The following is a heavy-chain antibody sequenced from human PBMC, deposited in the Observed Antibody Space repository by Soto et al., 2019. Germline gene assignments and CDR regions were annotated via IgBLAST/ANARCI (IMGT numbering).Heavy chain of an antibody. J-gene: IGHJ5*02. Sequence: PGESLKISCKGSGYSFTSYWIGWVRQMPGKVLEWMGIIYPGDSDTRYSPSFQGQVTISADKSISTAYLQWSSLKASDTAMYYCARHGSSSDSLADNWFDPWGQGTLVTVSS. D-gene: IGHD6-13*01. CDR2: IYPGDSDT. V-gene: IGHV5-51*01. CDR1: GYSFTSYW. CDR3: ARHGSSSDSLADNWFDP.